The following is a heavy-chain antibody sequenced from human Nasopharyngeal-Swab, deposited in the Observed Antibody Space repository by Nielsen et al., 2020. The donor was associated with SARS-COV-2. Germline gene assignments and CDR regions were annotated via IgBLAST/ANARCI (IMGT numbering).Heavy chain of an antibody. CDR3: ARGGNYYDSSGYVYYYYGMDV. V-gene: IGHV3-33*01. CDR1: GFTFSSYG. Sequence: GGSLRLSCAASGFTFSSYGMHWVRQAPGKGLEWVAVIWYDGSNKYYADSVKGRFTISRDNSQNTLYLQMNSLRAEDTAVYYCARGGNYYDSSGYVYYYYGMDVWGQGTTVTVSS. CDR2: IWYDGSNK. J-gene: IGHJ6*02. D-gene: IGHD3-22*01.